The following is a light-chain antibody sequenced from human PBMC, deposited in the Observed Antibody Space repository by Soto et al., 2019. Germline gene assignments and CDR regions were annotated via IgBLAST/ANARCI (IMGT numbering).Light chain of an antibody. J-gene: IGKJ1*01. Sequence: DIKMSQSPSSLSAYVGDRVTISCRASERISDYLAWYQQKPGKAPKLLINTASSLRSGVPSRFSGSGSGTDFTLTIDSLQPEDFATYFCQQTNTAPWTFGQRSMV. CDR1: ERISDY. CDR3: QQTNTAPWT. V-gene: IGKV1-39*01. CDR2: TAS.